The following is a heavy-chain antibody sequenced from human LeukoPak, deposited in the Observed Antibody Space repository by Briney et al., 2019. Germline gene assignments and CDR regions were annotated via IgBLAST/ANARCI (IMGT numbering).Heavy chain of an antibody. Sequence: ASVKVSCKASGYTFTDCYFHWVRQAPGQGLEWMGWINPNSGGTNYAQKFQGRVTMTRDTSISTVYMELRSLTSDDTAAYYCARNRYGYNFGYWAQGTLVTVSS. V-gene: IGHV1-2*02. D-gene: IGHD5-24*01. CDR3: ARNRYGYNFGY. J-gene: IGHJ4*02. CDR1: GYTFTDCY. CDR2: INPNSGGT.